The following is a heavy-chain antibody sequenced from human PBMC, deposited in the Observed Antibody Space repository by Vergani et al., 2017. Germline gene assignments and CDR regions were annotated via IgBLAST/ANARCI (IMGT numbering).Heavy chain of an antibody. CDR1: GYSFTSNW. J-gene: IGHJ5*02. CDR3: ARPGGSSYP. V-gene: IGHV5-10-1*03. CDR2: IDPSDSYT. Sequence: EVQLVQSGAEVKKPGESLRISCKGSGYSFTSNWISWVRQKPGKGLEWMGKIDPSDSYTRYSPSFQGQVTISADKSISTAYLQWSSLKASDTAMYYCARPGGSSYPWGQGTLVTVSS. D-gene: IGHD1-26*01.